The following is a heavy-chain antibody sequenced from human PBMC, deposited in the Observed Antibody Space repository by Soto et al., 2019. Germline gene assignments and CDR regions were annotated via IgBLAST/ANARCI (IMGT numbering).Heavy chain of an antibody. V-gene: IGHV3-23*01. Sequence: GGSLRLSCAASGFTFSSYAMSWVRQAPGKGLEWVSAISGSGGSTYYADSVKGRFTISRDNSKNTLYLQMNSLRAEDTAVYYFFFPIWLGTAQDTGPFDYWGQGTLVTVSS. D-gene: IGHD5-18*01. J-gene: IGHJ4*02. CDR1: GFTFSSYA. CDR2: ISGSGGST. CDR3: FFPIWLGTAQDTGPFDY.